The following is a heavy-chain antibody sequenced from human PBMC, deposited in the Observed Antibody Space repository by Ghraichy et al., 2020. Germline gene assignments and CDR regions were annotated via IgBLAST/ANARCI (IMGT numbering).Heavy chain of an antibody. D-gene: IGHD3-22*01. CDR1: GFTFSSYW. CDR3: ARHGNYYDSRGYKGFDN. CDR2: IDQDGREK. V-gene: IGHV3-7*01. J-gene: IGHJ4*02. Sequence: SCAASGFTFSSYWMSWVRQPPGKGLEWVANIDQDGREKYYVDSVKGRFTISRDNAKNSLYLQMNSLRAEDTTVYYCARHGNYYDSRGYKGFDNWGQGALVTVSS.